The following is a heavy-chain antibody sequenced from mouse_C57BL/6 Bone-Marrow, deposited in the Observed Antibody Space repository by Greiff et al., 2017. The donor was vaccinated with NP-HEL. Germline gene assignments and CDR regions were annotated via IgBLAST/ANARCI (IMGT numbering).Heavy chain of an antibody. Sequence: EVQLQQSGPVLVKPGASVKMSCKASGYNFTDYYMNWVTQSHGKSLEWIGVINPYNGCTSYNQKFKGKATLTVDKSSSTAYMELNSLTAEDSAVYYWSRLIRGNYWYCDVWSTGTTVTVSS. CDR2: INPYNGCT. CDR3: SRLIRGNYWYCDV. CDR1: GYNFTDYY. D-gene: IGHD2-1*01. V-gene: IGHV1-19*01. J-gene: IGHJ1*03.